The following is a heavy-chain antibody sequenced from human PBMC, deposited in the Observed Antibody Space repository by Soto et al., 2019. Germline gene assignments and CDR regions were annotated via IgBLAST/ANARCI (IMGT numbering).Heavy chain of an antibody. CDR1: GFTFSDSW. CDR2: IKPDESEK. CDR3: VRGGSKYAS. V-gene: IGHV3-7*01. Sequence: EVQLVESGGGLVQPGGSLRLSCTASGFTFSDSWMTWVRQAPGKGLEWVARIKPDESEKKYADSVKGRFSISRDNAKTSMYLQMDSLRGEDTAVYYCVRGGSKYASWGQGTLVTVSS. J-gene: IGHJ5*02. D-gene: IGHD4-4*01.